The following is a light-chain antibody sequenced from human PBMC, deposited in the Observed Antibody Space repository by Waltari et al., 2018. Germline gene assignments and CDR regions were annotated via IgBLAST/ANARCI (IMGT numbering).Light chain of an antibody. CDR3: QQYDNLPLT. Sequence: DIQMTQSPSSLSASVGDRVTITCQASQDISNYLNWYQQKPGKAPKLLFYDASNLETGVPSRFSGSGSGTDFTFTISSLQPEDIATYYCQQYDNLPLTFGGGTKVKIK. CDR1: QDISNY. V-gene: IGKV1-33*01. CDR2: DAS. J-gene: IGKJ4*01.